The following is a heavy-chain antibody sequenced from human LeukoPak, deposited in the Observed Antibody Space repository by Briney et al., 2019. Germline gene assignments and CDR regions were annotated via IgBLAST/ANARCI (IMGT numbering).Heavy chain of an antibody. D-gene: IGHD1-7*01. CDR2: INTNTGNP. Sequence: ASVKVSCKASGYTFTSYAMNWVRQAPGQGLEWMGWINTNTGNPTYAQGFTGRFVFSLDTSVSTAYLQISSLKAEDTAVYYCARDSIDPGTPKVVWFDPWGQGTLVTVSS. CDR3: ARDSIDPGTPKVVWFDP. V-gene: IGHV7-4-1*02. CDR1: GYTFTSYA. J-gene: IGHJ5*02.